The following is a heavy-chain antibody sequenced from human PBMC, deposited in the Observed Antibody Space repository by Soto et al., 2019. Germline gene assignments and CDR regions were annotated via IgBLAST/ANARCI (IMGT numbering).Heavy chain of an antibody. CDR2: ISYDGSNK. J-gene: IGHJ4*02. V-gene: IGHV3-30*18. CDR1: GFTFSSYG. Sequence: QVQLVESGGGVVQPGRSLRLSCAASGFTFSSYGMHWVRQAPGKGLEWVAVISYDGSNKYYADSVKGRFTISRDNSKNTLYLQMNSLRAEDTAVYYCAKTRTPRAGPYYFDYWGQGTLVTVSS. CDR3: AKTRTPRAGPYYFDY.